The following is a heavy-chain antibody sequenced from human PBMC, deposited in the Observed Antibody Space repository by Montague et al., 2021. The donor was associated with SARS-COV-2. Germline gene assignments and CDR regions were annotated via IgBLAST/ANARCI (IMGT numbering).Heavy chain of an antibody. J-gene: IGHJ3*02. Sequence: SETRSLTCAVFGESFSGYYWSWIRQPPGKGLEWIGEINQSGSTNYNPSLKSRVTISVDTSKIQFSLKVTSVTAADTAVYYCARVVDIWGQGTMVTVSS. V-gene: IGHV4-34*01. CDR3: ARVVDI. CDR2: INQSGST. CDR1: GESFSGYY.